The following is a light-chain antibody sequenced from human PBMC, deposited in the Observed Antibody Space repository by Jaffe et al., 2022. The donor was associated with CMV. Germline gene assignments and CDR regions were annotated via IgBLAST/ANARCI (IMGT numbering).Light chain of an antibody. Sequence: EVVMTQSPATLSVSPGERATLSCRASQSVSSNLAWYQQKPGQAPRLLIYGASTRATGIPARFSGSGSGTDFTLTISSLQSEDFAVFYCQQYNYWLWTFGQGTKVEIK. V-gene: IGKV3-15*01. CDR2: GAS. CDR3: QQYNYWLWT. CDR1: QSVSSN. J-gene: IGKJ1*01.